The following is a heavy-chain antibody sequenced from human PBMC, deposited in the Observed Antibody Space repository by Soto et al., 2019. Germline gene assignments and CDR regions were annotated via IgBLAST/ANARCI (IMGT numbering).Heavy chain of an antibody. CDR1: GGSISSSSW. J-gene: IGHJ3*01. D-gene: IGHD2-21*02. V-gene: IGHV4-4*02. CDR2: IYHAGSP. Sequence: HLQESGPGLVKPSGTLSLTCDVSGGSISSSSWWTWVRQSPGKGLEWIGEIYHAGSPNYNPSFQSGVTILADKSKNHFSLRLTSVTAADTAIYYCARGLSFRGDFDVCGQGTTVTVSS. CDR3: ARGLSFRGDFDV.